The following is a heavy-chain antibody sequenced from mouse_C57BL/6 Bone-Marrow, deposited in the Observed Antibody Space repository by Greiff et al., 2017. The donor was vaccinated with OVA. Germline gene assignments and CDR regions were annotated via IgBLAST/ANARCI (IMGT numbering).Heavy chain of an antibody. CDR1: GFSFNTYA. V-gene: IGHV10-1*01. D-gene: IGHD3-3*01. CDR3: VVDLGVIDY. J-gene: IGHJ4*01. Sequence: EVKLMESGGGLVKPKGSLKLSCAASGFSFNTYAMNWVRQAPGKGLEWVARIRSKSNNYETYYADSVKDRFTNSRDDSESMLYMQMNNLKTVYTAMYYCVVDLGVIDYWGQRTSVTVAS. CDR2: IRSKSNNYET.